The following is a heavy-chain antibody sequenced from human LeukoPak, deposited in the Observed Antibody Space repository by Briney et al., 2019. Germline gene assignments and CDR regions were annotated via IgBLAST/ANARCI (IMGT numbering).Heavy chain of an antibody. V-gene: IGHV5-51*01. D-gene: IGHD3-10*01. CDR2: IYPGDSDT. CDR1: GYSFTSYW. Sequence: GESLKISCKGSGYSFTSYWIGWVRQMPGTGLEWMGIIYPGDSDTRYSPSFQGQVTISADKSISTAYLQWSSLKASDTAMYYCARGLWFGELIMENWFDPWGQGTLVTVSS. J-gene: IGHJ5*02. CDR3: ARGLWFGELIMENWFDP.